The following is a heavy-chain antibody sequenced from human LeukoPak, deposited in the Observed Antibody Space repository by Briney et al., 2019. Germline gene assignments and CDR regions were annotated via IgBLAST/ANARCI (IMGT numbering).Heavy chain of an antibody. CDR1: GFTFDDYA. D-gene: IGHD6-19*01. Sequence: PGGSLRLSCADSGFTFDDYAMHWGRQAPGKGLEWVSLISGDGGSTYYADSVKGRFTISRDNSKNSLYLQMNSLRTEDTALYYCAKGSGWYYYYGMDVWGQGTTVTVSS. CDR2: ISGDGGST. V-gene: IGHV3-43*02. J-gene: IGHJ6*02. CDR3: AKGSGWYYYYGMDV.